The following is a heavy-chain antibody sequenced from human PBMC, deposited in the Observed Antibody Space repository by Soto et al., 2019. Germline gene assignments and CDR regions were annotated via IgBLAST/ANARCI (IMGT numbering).Heavy chain of an antibody. CDR2: ISAYNGNT. V-gene: IGHV1-18*01. CDR1: GYTFTSYG. J-gene: IGHJ6*02. Sequence: ASVKVSCKASGYTFTSYGISWVRQAPGQGLEWMGWISAYNGNTNYAQKLQGRVTMTTDTSTSTAYMELRSLRSDDTAVYYCAKDQGVAGLGYYYGMDVWGQGTTVTVSS. D-gene: IGHD6-19*01. CDR3: AKDQGVAGLGYYYGMDV.